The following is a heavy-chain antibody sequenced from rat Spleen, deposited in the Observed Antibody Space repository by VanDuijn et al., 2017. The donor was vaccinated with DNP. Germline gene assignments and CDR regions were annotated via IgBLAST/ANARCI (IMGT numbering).Heavy chain of an antibody. CDR2: ISTVGSNA. V-gene: IGHV5S13*01. J-gene: IGHJ4*01. CDR3: ARVQLGYYALDA. CDR1: GFTFDSFD. Sequence: EVQVVESGGGLLQPGRSMKLSCAASGFTFDSFDMAWVRQAPTKGLEWVASISTVGSNAYYRDSVKGRFTISRDNAKNTQYLQMDSLRSEDTATYYCARVQLGYYALDAWGQGTSVTVSS. D-gene: IGHD5-1*01.